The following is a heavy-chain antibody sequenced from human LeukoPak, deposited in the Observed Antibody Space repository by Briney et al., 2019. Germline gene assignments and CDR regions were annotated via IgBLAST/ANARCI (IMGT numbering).Heavy chain of an antibody. CDR1: GFIFRSYG. Sequence: GGSLRLSCAASGFIFRSYGMNWVRQAPGKGLEWVSGMTGSGATTYYADSVKGRFTISRDNSKNTLYLQMNSLRPEDTAVYYCSKGVVAATNAAYYGMDGWGQGTTVTGSS. CDR3: SKGVVAATNAAYYGMDG. J-gene: IGHJ6*02. D-gene: IGHD2-15*01. V-gene: IGHV3-23*01. CDR2: MTGSGATT.